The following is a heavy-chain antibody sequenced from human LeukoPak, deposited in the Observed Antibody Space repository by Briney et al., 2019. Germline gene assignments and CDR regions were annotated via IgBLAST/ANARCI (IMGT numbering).Heavy chain of an antibody. V-gene: IGHV5-51*01. Sequence: GESLKISCKGSGYSFTSYWIGWVRQMPGKGLEWMGIIYPGDSDTRYSPSFQGQVTISADKSISTAYLQWSSLKASDTAMYHCARHLNYDILTGYPSYYFDYWGQGTLVTVSS. CDR2: IYPGDSDT. D-gene: IGHD3-9*01. CDR3: ARHLNYDILTGYPSYYFDY. J-gene: IGHJ4*02. CDR1: GYSFTSYW.